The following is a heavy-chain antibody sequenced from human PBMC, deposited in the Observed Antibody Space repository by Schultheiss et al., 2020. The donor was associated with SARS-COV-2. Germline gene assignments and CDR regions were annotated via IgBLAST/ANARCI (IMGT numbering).Heavy chain of an antibody. CDR2: INPNSGGT. V-gene: IGHV1-2*04. J-gene: IGHJ4*02. Sequence: ASVKVSCKASGGTFSSYAITWVRQAPGQGLEWMGWINPNSGGTNYAQKFQGWVTMTRDTSISTAYMELSRLRSDDTAVYYCARSSQACFDYWGQGTLVTVSS. D-gene: IGHD6-6*01. CDR1: GGTFSSYA. CDR3: ARSSQACFDY.